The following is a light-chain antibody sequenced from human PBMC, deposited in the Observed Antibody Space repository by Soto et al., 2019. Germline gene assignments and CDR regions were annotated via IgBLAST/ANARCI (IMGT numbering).Light chain of an antibody. V-gene: IGKV3-15*01. CDR1: HNVNDN. CDR2: GAS. CDR3: QQYDSRPV. Sequence: RVMPHTPATLSVSPGEGATLSCRASHNVNDNLAWYQQKAGQAPRLLIYGASTRATGIPARFSGSGFVTEFTLTISSLQSEDSAVYSCQQYDSRPVFGGGTKVDIK. J-gene: IGKJ4*01.